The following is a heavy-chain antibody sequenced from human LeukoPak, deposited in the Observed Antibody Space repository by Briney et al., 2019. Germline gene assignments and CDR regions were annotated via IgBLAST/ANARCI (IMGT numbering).Heavy chain of an antibody. CDR2: IWSDGRDK. D-gene: IGHD4-17*01. CDR3: ARDHRTTLTVYYFDY. Sequence: PGGSLRLSCAASGFTFSSYGMHWVRQAPGKGLEGVAVIWSDGRDKYYADSVKGRFTISRDNSKNTLYLQMNSLRAEDTAVYYCARDHRTTLTVYYFDYWGQGTLVTVSS. CDR1: GFTFSSYG. J-gene: IGHJ4*02. V-gene: IGHV3-33*01.